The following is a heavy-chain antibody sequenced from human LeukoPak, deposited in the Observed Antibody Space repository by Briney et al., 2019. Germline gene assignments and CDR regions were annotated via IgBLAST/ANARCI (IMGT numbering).Heavy chain of an antibody. J-gene: IGHJ2*01. Sequence: ASVKASCKASGYTFTGYYMYWVRQAPGQGLEWMGWINPNSGGTNYAQKFQGRVTMTRDTSISTAYMELSSLRSEDTAVYYCARNIAARPGYWYFDLWGRGTLVTVSS. D-gene: IGHD6-6*01. V-gene: IGHV1-2*02. CDR3: ARNIAARPGYWYFDL. CDR2: INPNSGGT. CDR1: GYTFTGYY.